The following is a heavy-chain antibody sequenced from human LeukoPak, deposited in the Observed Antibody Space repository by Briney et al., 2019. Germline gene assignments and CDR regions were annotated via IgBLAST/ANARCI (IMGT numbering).Heavy chain of an antibody. D-gene: IGHD5-18*01. CDR3: ARSTVRGYSYGYPALDY. J-gene: IGHJ4*02. CDR1: GGSISSGGYY. V-gene: IGHV4-31*03. CDR2: IYYSGST. Sequence: PSETLSLTCTVSGGSISSGGYYWSWIRQHPGKGLEWIGYIYYSGSTHYNPSLKSRVTISVDTSKNQFSLKLSSVTAADSAVYYCARSTVRGYSYGYPALDYWGQGTLVTVSS.